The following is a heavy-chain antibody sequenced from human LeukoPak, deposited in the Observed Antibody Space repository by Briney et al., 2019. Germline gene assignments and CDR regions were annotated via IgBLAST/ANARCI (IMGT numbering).Heavy chain of an antibody. CDR3: ARYKGGLAAAGTYGMDV. J-gene: IGHJ6*04. D-gene: IGHD6-13*01. CDR2: ISPYNGNT. V-gene: IGHV1-18*04. Sequence: ASVKVSFNAFCYTFTSYGISWLRQAPGQALQWMGWISPYNGNTNYAQKLQGRVPMTTDTSTSTAYMERRSLRSAPTAVYSCARYKGGLAAAGTYGMDVWGKGTTVTVSS. CDR1: CYTFTSYG.